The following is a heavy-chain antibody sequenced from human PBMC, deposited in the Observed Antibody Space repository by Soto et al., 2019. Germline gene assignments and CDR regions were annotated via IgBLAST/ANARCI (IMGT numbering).Heavy chain of an antibody. Sequence: ASVKVSCKASGYTFTSYAMHWVRQAPGQRLEWMGWINAGNGNTKYSQKFQGRVTITRDTSASTAYMELSSLRSEDTAVYYCARSAGRGSSNNWNYPDPFDYWGQGTLVTVSS. CDR2: INAGNGNT. V-gene: IGHV1-3*01. CDR3: ARSAGRGSSNNWNYPDPFDY. J-gene: IGHJ4*02. D-gene: IGHD1-7*01. CDR1: GYTFTSYA.